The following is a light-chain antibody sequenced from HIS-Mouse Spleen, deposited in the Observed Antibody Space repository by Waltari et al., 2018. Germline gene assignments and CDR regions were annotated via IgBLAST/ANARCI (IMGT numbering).Light chain of an antibody. CDR1: QGISSY. CDR3: QQYYSYPLT. CDR2: AAS. Sequence: AIRMTQSPSSFSASTGARVTITCRASQGISSYLAWYQQKPGKAPKLLIYAASTLQSGVPSRFSGSGSGTDFTLTISCLQSEDFATYYCQQYYSYPLTFGPGTKVDIK. J-gene: IGKJ3*01. V-gene: IGKV1-8*01.